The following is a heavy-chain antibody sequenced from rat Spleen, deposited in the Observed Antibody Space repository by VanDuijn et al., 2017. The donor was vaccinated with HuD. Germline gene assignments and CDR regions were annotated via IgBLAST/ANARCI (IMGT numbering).Heavy chain of an antibody. D-gene: IGHD5-1*01. V-gene: IGHV5-62*01. Sequence: VQLVESGGGLVQPGRSLKLSCAASGFTFSSYGMHWIRQAPGKGLDWVAYISSSSGTVYADAVKERFVISKDDAKNTGYLQINNLRSEDTAMYYCASELGHNWFAYWGQGTLVTVSS. CDR2: ISSSSGT. J-gene: IGHJ3*01. CDR3: ASELGHNWFAY. CDR1: GFTFSSYG.